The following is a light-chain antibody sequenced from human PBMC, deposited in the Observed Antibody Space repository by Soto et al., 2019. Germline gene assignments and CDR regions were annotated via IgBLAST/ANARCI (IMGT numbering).Light chain of an antibody. V-gene: IGKV1-27*01. CDR3: HKYNHAPT. CDR1: QAISSY. CDR2: ATS. J-gene: IGKJ4*01. Sequence: DIQLTQSPSSLSESVGERVTITYRASQAISSYLAWYQQKPGKVPELLIYATSTLQSGAPSRFSGSGSGTDFTLTISSLQPEDVATYYCHKYNHAPTFGGGTKVEIK.